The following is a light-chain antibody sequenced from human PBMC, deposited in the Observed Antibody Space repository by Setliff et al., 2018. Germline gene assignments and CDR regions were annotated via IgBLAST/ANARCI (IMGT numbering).Light chain of an antibody. Sequence: QSALTQPASVSGSPGQSITIPCTGTSSDVGGYHYVSWYQQHPGRAPKLMIYEVSSRPSGVSNRFSGSKSGNTASLTISGLQAEDEADYYCSSYTSSDTYVFGTGTKGTVL. J-gene: IGLJ1*01. CDR3: SSYTSSDTYV. V-gene: IGLV2-14*01. CDR2: EVS. CDR1: SSDVGGYHY.